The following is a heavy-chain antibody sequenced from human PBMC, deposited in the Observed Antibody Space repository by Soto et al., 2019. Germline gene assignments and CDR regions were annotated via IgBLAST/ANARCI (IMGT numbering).Heavy chain of an antibody. CDR2: INADNGNT. Sequence: QVQLVQSGAEVKKPGASVKVSCKASGYTFTSYAMHWVHQAPGQRLEWMGWINADNGNTKYSQKFQGRVTITRDRSASTANMELSSLRSEDTAVYYCARDRLLWFGEPYFDYWGQGTLVTVSS. V-gene: IGHV1-3*01. CDR1: GYTFTSYA. J-gene: IGHJ4*02. CDR3: ARDRLLWFGEPYFDY. D-gene: IGHD3-10*01.